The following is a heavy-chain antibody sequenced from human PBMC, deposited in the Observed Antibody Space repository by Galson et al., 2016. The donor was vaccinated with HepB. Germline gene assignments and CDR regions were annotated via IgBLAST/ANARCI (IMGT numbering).Heavy chain of an antibody. CDR2: IKSETDGGTT. J-gene: IGHJ6*02. D-gene: IGHD4-17*01. CDR1: GFTFSNAW. Sequence: SLRLSCAASGFTFSNAWMSWVRQAPGKGLEWIGRIKSETDGGTTDYAAPVKDRFTISRDDSKSTLYLQMNSLRSEDTAVYYCDTVHYGGPYYYHAMDVWGQGTTVTVSS. CDR3: DTVHYGGPYYYHAMDV. V-gene: IGHV3-15*01.